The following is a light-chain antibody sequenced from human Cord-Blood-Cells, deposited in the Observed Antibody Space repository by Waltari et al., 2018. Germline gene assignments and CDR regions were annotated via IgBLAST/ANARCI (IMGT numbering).Light chain of an antibody. CDR2: KAS. V-gene: IGKV1-5*03. CDR1: QSISSW. J-gene: IGKJ1*01. Sequence: DIQMTQSPSTLSASVGDRGTITCRDSQSISSWLAWYQQKPGKAPKLLIYKASSLESGVPSRFSGSGSGTEFTLTISSLQPDDFATYYCQQYNSYPWTFGQGTKVEIK. CDR3: QQYNSYPWT.